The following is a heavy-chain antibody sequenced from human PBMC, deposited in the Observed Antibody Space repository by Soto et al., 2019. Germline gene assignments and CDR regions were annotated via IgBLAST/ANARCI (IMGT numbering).Heavy chain of an antibody. D-gene: IGHD1-20*01. CDR2: ISAYNGNT. Sequence: ASVKVSCKASGYNFTSYGISWVRQAPGQGLEWMGWISAYNGNTNYAQKLQGRVTMTTDTSTSTAYMELRSLRSDDTAVYYCARRRITGTSGDDWGQGTLVTVSS. V-gene: IGHV1-18*01. J-gene: IGHJ4*02. CDR1: GYNFTSYG. CDR3: ARRRITGTSGDD.